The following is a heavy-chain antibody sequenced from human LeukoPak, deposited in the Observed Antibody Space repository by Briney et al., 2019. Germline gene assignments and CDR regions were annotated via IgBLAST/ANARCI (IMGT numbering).Heavy chain of an antibody. D-gene: IGHD4-17*01. CDR2: ISSSSSYI. J-gene: IGHJ3*02. Sequence: PGGSLRLSCAASGFTFSSYSMNWVRQAPGKGLEWVSSISSSSSYIYYADSVKGRFTISRDNAKNSLYLQMNSLRAEDTAVYYCARCPTVTDAFDIWGQGTMVTVSS. CDR1: GFTFSSYS. CDR3: ARCPTVTDAFDI. V-gene: IGHV3-21*01.